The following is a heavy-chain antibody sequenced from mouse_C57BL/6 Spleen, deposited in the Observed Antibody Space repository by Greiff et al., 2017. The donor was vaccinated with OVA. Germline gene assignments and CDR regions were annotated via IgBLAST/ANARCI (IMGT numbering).Heavy chain of an antibody. V-gene: IGHV1-85*01. CDR3: AGYYYAMDY. Sequence: VKLVESGPELVKPGASVKLSCKASGYTFTSYDINWVKQRPGQGLEWIGWIYPRDGSTKYNEKFKGKATLTVDTSSSTAYMELHSLTSEDSAVYFCAGYYYAMDYWGQGTSVTVSS. CDR2: IYPRDGST. J-gene: IGHJ4*01. CDR1: GYTFTSYD.